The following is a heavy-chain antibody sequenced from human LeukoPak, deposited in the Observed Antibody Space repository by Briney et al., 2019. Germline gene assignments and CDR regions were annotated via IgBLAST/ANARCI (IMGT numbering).Heavy chain of an antibody. CDR2: ISYDGSNK. J-gene: IGHJ4*02. V-gene: IGHV3-30-3*01. CDR1: GFTFSSYA. CDR3: ARDGSCSSTSCHPDGY. D-gene: IGHD2-2*01. Sequence: GGSLRLSCAASGFTFSSYAMHWVRQAPGKGLEWVAVISYDGSNKYYADSVKGRFTISRDNSKLTLYMQMNSLRAEDTAVYYCARDGSCSSTSCHPDGYWGQGTLVTVSS.